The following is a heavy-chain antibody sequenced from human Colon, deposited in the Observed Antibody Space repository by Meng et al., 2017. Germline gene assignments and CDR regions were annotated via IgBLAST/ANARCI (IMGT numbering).Heavy chain of an antibody. V-gene: IGHV3-9*01. J-gene: IGHJ4*02. CDR1: GFTFSNYV. Sequence: SLKISCAASGFTFSNYVMHWVRQAPGRGLEWVSGISGNSGKIAYADSVKGRFTISRDSAKNSLYLQMNSLINEDTALYYCAKDISTNSGYYYFDYWGQGTLVTVSS. CDR3: AKDISTNSGYYYFDY. CDR2: ISGNSGKI. D-gene: IGHD6-13*01.